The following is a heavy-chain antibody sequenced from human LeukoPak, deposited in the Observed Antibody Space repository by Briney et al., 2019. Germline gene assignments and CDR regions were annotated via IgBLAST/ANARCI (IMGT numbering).Heavy chain of an antibody. CDR3: ARVASNDWYASWFDP. V-gene: IGHV4-61*05. CDR1: GGSISSSNYY. Sequence: SETLSLTCIVSGGSISSSNYYWSWVRQPPGKGLEWIGYIYYTGSTDYNPSLKSRVTMSVDTSKNQFSLKLSSMTAADTAVYYCARVASNDWYASWFDPWGQGTLVTVSS. D-gene: IGHD6-19*01. CDR2: IYYTGST. J-gene: IGHJ5*02.